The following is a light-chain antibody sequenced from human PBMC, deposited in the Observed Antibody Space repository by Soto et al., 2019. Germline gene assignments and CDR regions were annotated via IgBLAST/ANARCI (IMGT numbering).Light chain of an antibody. J-gene: IGLJ3*02. Sequence: QSVLTQPPSVSGAPVQSGTISCTGNSSNLGAGYDVHWYQQLPGAAPKLVIFGNRNRPSGVPERFSGSKSGTSASLAITGLQAEDEADYYCQAYDYSLTASVFGGGTKLTVL. CDR1: SSNLGAGYD. CDR2: GNR. V-gene: IGLV1-40*01. CDR3: QAYDYSLTASV.